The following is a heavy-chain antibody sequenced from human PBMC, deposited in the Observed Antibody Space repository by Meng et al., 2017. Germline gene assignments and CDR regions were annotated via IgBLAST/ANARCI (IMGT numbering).Heavy chain of an antibody. D-gene: IGHD3-22*01. CDR3: ASGGYYYDSSSARDY. V-gene: IGHV3-11*04. J-gene: IGHJ4*02. CDR2: ISSSGSTI. Sequence: LSLTCAVSGYSISSGYYWGWIRQAPGKGLEWVSYISSSGSTIYYADSVKGRFTISRDNAKNSLYLQMNSLRAEDTAVYYCASGGYYYDSSSARDYWGQGTLVTVSS. CDR1: GYSISSGYY.